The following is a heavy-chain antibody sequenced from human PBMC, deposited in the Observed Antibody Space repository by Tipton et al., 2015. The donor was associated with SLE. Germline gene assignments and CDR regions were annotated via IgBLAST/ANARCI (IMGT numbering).Heavy chain of an antibody. D-gene: IGHD3-16*01. CDR1: GDSVSSNSAA. CDR2: TYYRSKWYN. J-gene: IGHJ4*02. CDR3: ARAYGDFYAFDY. Sequence: LRLSCAISGDSVSSNSAAWNWIRQSPSRGLEWLGRTYYRSKWYNDYAVSVKSRITINPDTSKNQFSLQLNSVTPEDTAVYYCARAYGDFYAFDYWGQGTLVPVSS. V-gene: IGHV6-1*01.